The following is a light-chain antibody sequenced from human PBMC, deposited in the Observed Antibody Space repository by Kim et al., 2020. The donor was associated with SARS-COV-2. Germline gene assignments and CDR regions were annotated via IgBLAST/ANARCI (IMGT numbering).Light chain of an antibody. CDR1: SSDVGSYNY. CDR3: SSYTSSSTRV. J-gene: IGLJ3*02. CDR2: DVS. Sequence: GQSITISCPGTSSDVGSYNYVSWYQQHPGKAPKLMIYDVSKRPSGVSNRFSGSKSGNTASLTISGLQAEDEADYYCSSYTSSSTRVFGGGTQLTVL. V-gene: IGLV2-14*04.